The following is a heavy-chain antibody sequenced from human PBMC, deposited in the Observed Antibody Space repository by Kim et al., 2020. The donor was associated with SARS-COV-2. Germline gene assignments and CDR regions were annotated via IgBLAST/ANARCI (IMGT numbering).Heavy chain of an antibody. V-gene: IGHV4-59*13. CDR1: GGSISSYY. D-gene: IGHD2-21*02. CDR2: IYYSGST. Sequence: SETLSLTCTVSGGSISSYYWSWIRQPPGKGLEWIGYIYYSGSTNYNPSLKSRVTISVDTSKNQFSLKLSSVTAADTAVYYCARDPRGVVVTDWYFDLWGRGTLVTVSS. J-gene: IGHJ2*01. CDR3: ARDPRGVVVTDWYFDL.